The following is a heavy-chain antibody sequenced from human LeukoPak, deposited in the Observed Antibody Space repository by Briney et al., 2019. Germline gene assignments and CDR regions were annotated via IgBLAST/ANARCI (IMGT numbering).Heavy chain of an antibody. V-gene: IGHV3-74*01. CDR2: INDDGSDT. J-gene: IGHJ5*02. CDR1: GFTFKLYW. CDR3: VRGGPSTWS. D-gene: IGHD2-15*01. Sequence: GGSLRLSCAASGFTFKLYWMHWIRQVPGKRPVWVSRINDDGSDTIYADSVRGRFTISRDDAKNTVYLQMNNLRAEDTAVYYCVRGGPSTWSWGQGTLVTVSS.